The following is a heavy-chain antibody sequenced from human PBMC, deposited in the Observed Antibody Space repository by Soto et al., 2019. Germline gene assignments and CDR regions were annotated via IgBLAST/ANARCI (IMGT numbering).Heavy chain of an antibody. Sequence: QVQLQESGPGLVKPSETLSLTCTVSGGSISSYYWSWIRQPPGKGLEWIGYIYYSGSTNYNPSLKSRVTISVDTSKNQFSLKLSSVTAADTAVYYCARGGLVVPAAQGAFDIWGQGTMVTVSS. CDR2: IYYSGST. CDR3: ARGGLVVPAAQGAFDI. CDR1: GGSISSYY. V-gene: IGHV4-59*01. D-gene: IGHD2-2*01. J-gene: IGHJ3*02.